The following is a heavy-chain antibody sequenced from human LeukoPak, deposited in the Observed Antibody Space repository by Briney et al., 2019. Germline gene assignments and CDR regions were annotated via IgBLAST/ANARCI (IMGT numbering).Heavy chain of an antibody. V-gene: IGHV4-31*03. J-gene: IGHJ4*02. D-gene: IGHD3-22*01. Sequence: SETLSLTCTVSGGSISSGGYYWSWIRQHPGKGLEWIGYIYYGGSTYYNPSLKSRVTISVDTSKNQFSLKLSSVTAADTAVYYCARYYYDTSGAYYFDYWGQGTLVTVSS. CDR3: ARYYYDTSGAYYFDY. CDR1: GGSISSGGYY. CDR2: IYYGGST.